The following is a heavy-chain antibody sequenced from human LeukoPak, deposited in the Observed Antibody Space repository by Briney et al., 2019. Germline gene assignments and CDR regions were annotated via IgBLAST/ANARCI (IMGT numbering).Heavy chain of an antibody. CDR2: FDPEDGET. J-gene: IGHJ4*02. CDR3: ATADYDSSGYCLFDY. D-gene: IGHD3-22*01. Sequence: GASVKVSCKVSGYTLTELSMHWVRQAPGKGLEWMGGFDPEDGETIYAQKFQGRVTMTEDTSTDTAYMELSSLRSEDTAVYYCATADYDSSGYCLFDYWGQGTLVTVSS. V-gene: IGHV1-24*01. CDR1: GYTLTELS.